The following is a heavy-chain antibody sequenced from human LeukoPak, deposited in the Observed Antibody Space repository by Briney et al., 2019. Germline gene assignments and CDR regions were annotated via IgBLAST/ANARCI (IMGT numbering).Heavy chain of an antibody. J-gene: IGHJ4*02. CDR3: ARFSKYGSGKHDY. Sequence: PSETLSLTCTVSGYSISSGYYWGWIRQPPGKGLEWIGRIYHSGSTYYNPSLKSRVTISVDTSKNQFSLKLSSVTAADTAVYYCARFSKYGSGKHDYWGQGTLVTVSS. V-gene: IGHV4-38-2*02. CDR2: IYHSGST. D-gene: IGHD3-10*01. CDR1: GYSISSGYY.